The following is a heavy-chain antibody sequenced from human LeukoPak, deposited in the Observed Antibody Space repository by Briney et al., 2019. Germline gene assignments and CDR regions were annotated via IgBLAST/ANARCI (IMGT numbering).Heavy chain of an antibody. CDR2: IYYSGST. CDR3: AKQLGLLDAFDI. J-gene: IGHJ3*02. Sequence: TSETLSLTCTVSGGSITISGSYWGWIRQPPGKGLEWIGSIYYSGSTYYNPSLKSRVTISLDTSKNQFSLNLSSVTAADTAVYYCAKQLGLLDAFDIWGQGTMVTVSS. V-gene: IGHV4-39*07. D-gene: IGHD1-1*01. CDR1: GGSITISGSY.